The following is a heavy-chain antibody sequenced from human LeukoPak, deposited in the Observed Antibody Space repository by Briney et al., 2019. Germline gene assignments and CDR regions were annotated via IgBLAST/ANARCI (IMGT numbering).Heavy chain of an antibody. CDR3: ARSIAVDYFDY. CDR1: RYTFTGYY. D-gene: IGHD6-19*01. V-gene: IGHV1-2*02. CDR2: INPNSGGT. Sequence: ASVKVSCKASRYTFTGYYMHWVRQAPGQGLEWMGWINPNSGGTNYAQKFQGGVTMTRDTSISTAYMELSRLRSDDTAVYYCARSIAVDYFDYWGQGTLVTVSS. J-gene: IGHJ4*02.